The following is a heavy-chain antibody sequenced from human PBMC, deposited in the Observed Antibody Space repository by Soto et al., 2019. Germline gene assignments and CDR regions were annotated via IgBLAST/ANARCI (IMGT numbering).Heavy chain of an antibody. J-gene: IGHJ4*02. CDR3: AKRGGSYSPFDY. V-gene: IGHV4-4*02. D-gene: IGHD1-26*01. Sequence: QVQLQESGPGLVKPSGTLSLTCAVSGGSISSNNWWNWVRQPPGKGLEWIGEIYHTGSTNYNPSLTSRVTISVDKSKDQVSLKLNSVTAADTAVYYCAKRGGSYSPFDYWGQGTLVTVSS. CDR1: GGSISSNNW. CDR2: IYHTGST.